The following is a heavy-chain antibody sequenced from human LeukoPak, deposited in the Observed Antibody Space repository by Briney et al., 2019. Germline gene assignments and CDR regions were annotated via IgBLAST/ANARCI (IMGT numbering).Heavy chain of an antibody. Sequence: GGSLRLSCAASGFTFSDNYMSWIRQAPGKGLEWVSYISSSGSIYYADSVKGRFTISRDNAKNSLYLQMNSLRAEDTAVYYCAREEYYYDSSGYRRYTIFDYWGQGTLVTVSS. CDR3: AREEYYYDSSGYRRYTIFDY. V-gene: IGHV3-11*04. J-gene: IGHJ4*02. CDR2: ISSSGSI. CDR1: GFTFSDNY. D-gene: IGHD3-22*01.